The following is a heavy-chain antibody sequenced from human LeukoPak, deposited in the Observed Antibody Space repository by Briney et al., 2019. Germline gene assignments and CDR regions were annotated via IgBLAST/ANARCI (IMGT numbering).Heavy chain of an antibody. J-gene: IGHJ2*01. D-gene: IGHD2-21*02. Sequence: SETLSLTCAVYGGSFSGYYWSWIRQPPGKGLEWIGEINHSGSTNYSPSLKSRVTISVDTSKNQFSLKLSSVTAADTAVYYCARVVVVTAKRNWPGVNWYFDLWGRGTLVTVSS. CDR3: ARVVVVTAKRNWPGVNWYFDL. CDR2: INHSGST. CDR1: GGSFSGYY. V-gene: IGHV4-34*01.